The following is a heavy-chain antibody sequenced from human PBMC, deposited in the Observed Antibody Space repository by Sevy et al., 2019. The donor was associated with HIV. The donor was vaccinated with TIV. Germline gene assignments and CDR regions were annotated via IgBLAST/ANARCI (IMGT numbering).Heavy chain of an antibody. CDR1: GFTFDDYT. V-gene: IGHV3-49*04. CDR3: TRVEGAADWGMDV. J-gene: IGHJ6*02. Sequence: GSLRLSCRGSGFTFDDYTMSWVRQAPGKGLEWVAFIRSKAYGGTTEYAASVKGRFTISRDESKSIAYLQMNSLKTEDTAVYYCTRVEGAADWGMDVWGQGTTVTVSS. CDR2: IRSKAYGGTT. D-gene: IGHD1-26*01.